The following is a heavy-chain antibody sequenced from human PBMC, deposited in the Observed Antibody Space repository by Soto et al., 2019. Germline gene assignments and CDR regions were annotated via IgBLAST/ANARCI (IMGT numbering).Heavy chain of an antibody. CDR1: GFSRSTSGMC. CDR3: ALTLGIGGIRYCYYYGMDV. Sequence: SGPTLVNPTQTLTLTCTFSGFSRSTSGMCVSWIRQPPGKALEWLALIEWDDGIYYSTSLKTKITIFKDTSKNQVVLTMTYMDPVDTATYYWALTLGIGGIRYCYYYGMDVWGQGTTVTVSS. J-gene: IGHJ6*02. D-gene: IGHD2-15*01. CDR2: IEWDDGI. V-gene: IGHV2-70*12.